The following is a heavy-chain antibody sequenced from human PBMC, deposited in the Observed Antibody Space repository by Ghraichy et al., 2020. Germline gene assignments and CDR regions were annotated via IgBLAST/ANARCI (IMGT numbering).Heavy chain of an antibody. Sequence: GGSLRLSCAVSGFSFNSSAMTWVRQAPGKGLEWVSTIRSGGDTYDADSVKGRFTISRDNSKNTLYLQINSLRADDTALYYCAKGGYSSPYDYWGQGTLVTVSS. D-gene: IGHD6-13*01. CDR1: GFSFNSSA. CDR3: AKGGYSSPYDY. V-gene: IGHV3-23*01. J-gene: IGHJ4*02. CDR2: IRSGGDT.